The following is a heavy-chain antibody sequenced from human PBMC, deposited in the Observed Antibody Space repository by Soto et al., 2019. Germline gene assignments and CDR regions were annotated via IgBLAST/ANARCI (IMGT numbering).Heavy chain of an antibody. CDR1: GYTFAAYY. Sequence: KVSCKTSGYTFAAYYIHWIRQAPGQGLEWMGWINPTSGGTVYAQNFQDRVTMTRDTSISTAYMELRRLNSDDTAVYYCARDPDYGDYWGYFFDSWGQGTPVTVSS. J-gene: IGHJ4*02. V-gene: IGHV1-2*02. CDR3: ARDPDYGDYWGYFFDS. CDR2: INPTSGGT. D-gene: IGHD4-17*01.